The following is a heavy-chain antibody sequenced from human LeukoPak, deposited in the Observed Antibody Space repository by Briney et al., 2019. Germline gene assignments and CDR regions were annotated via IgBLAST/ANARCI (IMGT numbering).Heavy chain of an antibody. Sequence: GESLKISCKGSGYSFTSYWIGWVLQMPGKGLEWMVIIYPGDSDTRYNPSFQGQVTISANKSISPAYLQWSSLKASDTAMYYCARLRPSGDSSGLDYWGQGTLVTVSS. V-gene: IGHV5-51*01. CDR2: IYPGDSDT. CDR1: GYSFTSYW. D-gene: IGHD3-22*01. J-gene: IGHJ4*02. CDR3: ARLRPSGDSSGLDY.